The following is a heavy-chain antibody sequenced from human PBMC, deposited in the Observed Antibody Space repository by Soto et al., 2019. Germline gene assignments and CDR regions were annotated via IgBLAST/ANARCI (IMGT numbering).Heavy chain of an antibody. CDR1: GGSFSGYY. CDR2: INHSGST. J-gene: IGHJ3*02. D-gene: IGHD5-12*01. Sequence: QVQLQQWGAGLLKPSETLSLTCAVYGGSFSGYYWSWIRQPPGKGLEWIGEINHSGSTNYNPSLKSRVNISVDTSKNLFSLKLSSVTAADTAVYYCARAAGYGIGPDAFDIWGQGTMVTVSS. CDR3: ARAAGYGIGPDAFDI. V-gene: IGHV4-34*01.